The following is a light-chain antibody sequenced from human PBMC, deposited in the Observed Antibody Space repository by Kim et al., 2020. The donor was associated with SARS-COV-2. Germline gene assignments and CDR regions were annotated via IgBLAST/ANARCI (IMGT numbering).Light chain of an antibody. J-gene: IGKJ2*01. CDR2: CAS. CDR1: QSIGTN. Sequence: VSHGERALLSCRASQSIGTNLAWYHQKPGQAPRLLIYCASTRATGVPARISGSASGSDFTLTISPLQSGDFGIYYCQQYKNWFPYTFGQGTSGRS. CDR3: QQYKNWFPYT. V-gene: IGKV3-15*01.